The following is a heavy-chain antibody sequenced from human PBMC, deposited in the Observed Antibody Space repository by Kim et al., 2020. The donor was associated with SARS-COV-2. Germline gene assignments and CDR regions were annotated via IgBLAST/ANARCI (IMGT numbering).Heavy chain of an antibody. CDR2: IKSKTDGGTT. CDR3: TTEYCSSTSCYAGTNYYYGMDV. Sequence: GGSLRLSCAASGFTFSNAWMSWVRQAPGKGLEWVGRIKSKTDGGTTDYAAPVKGRFTISRDDSKNTLYLQMNSLKTEDTAVYYCTTEYCSSTSCYAGTNYYYGMDVWGRGTTVTVSS. V-gene: IGHV3-15*01. D-gene: IGHD2-2*01. J-gene: IGHJ6*02. CDR1: GFTFSNAW.